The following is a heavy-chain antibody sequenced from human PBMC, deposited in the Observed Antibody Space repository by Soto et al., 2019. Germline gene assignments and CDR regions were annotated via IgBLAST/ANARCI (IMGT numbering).Heavy chain of an antibody. V-gene: IGHV3-30*18. CDR2: ISYDGSNK. Sequence: PGGSLRLSCAASGFTFSSYVMHWVRQSPGKGLEWVAVISYDGSNKYYADSVKGRFTISRDNSKNTLYLQMNSLRAEDTAVYYCAKDRIQLWNYFDYWGQGTLVTVSS. CDR1: GFTFSSYV. D-gene: IGHD5-18*01. CDR3: AKDRIQLWNYFDY. J-gene: IGHJ4*02.